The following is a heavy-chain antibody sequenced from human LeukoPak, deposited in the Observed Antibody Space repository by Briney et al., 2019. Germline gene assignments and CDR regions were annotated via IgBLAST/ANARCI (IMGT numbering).Heavy chain of an antibody. CDR1: GGSFSGYY. CDR2: INHSGST. D-gene: IGHD3-10*01. Sequence: SETLSLTCAVYGGSFSGYYWSWIRQPPGKGLEWIGEINHSGSTNYNPSLKSRVTISVDTSKNQFSLKLSSVTAADTAVSYCARGPRDTYYYGSGSLWSFDYWGQGTLVTVSS. CDR3: ARGPRDTYYYGSGSLWSFDY. J-gene: IGHJ4*02. V-gene: IGHV4-34*01.